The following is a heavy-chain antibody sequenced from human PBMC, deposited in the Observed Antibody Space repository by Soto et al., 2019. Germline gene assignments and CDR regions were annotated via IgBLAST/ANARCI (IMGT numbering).Heavy chain of an antibody. V-gene: IGHV3-30-3*01. CDR3: ARDFANYYDSSGSRRWFDT. CDR2: ISYDGSNK. J-gene: IGHJ5*02. CDR1: GFTFSSYA. Sequence: PGGSLRLSCAASGFTFSSYAMHWVRQAPGKGLEWVAVISYDGSNKYYADSVKGRFTISRDNSKNTLYLQMNSLRAEDTAVYYCARDFANYYDSSGSRRWFDTWGQGTLVTVSS. D-gene: IGHD3-22*01.